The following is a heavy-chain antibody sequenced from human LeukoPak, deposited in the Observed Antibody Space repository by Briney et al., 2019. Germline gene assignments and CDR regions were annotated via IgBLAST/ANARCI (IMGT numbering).Heavy chain of an antibody. CDR2: IYYSGST. J-gene: IGHJ3*02. D-gene: IGHD3-9*01. Sequence: SETLSLTCTVSGGSISSYYWSWIRQPPGKGLEWIGYIYYSGSTNYNPSLKSRVTISVDTSKNQFSLKLSSVTAADTAVYYCARRAYDILTGYVSDAFDIWGQGTMVTVSS. V-gene: IGHV4-59*08. CDR3: ARRAYDILTGYVSDAFDI. CDR1: GGSISSYY.